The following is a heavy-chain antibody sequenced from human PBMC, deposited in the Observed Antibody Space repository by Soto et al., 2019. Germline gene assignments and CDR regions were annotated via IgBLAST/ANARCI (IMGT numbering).Heavy chain of an antibody. V-gene: IGHV3-48*03. J-gene: IGHJ6*02. Sequence: GGSLRLSCVASGSVFKNYEMNWVRQAPGKGLEWISYISNSGNTIYVADSMRGRFTISRDNAKNSLFLQMNSLRADDTAVYYCARDIDNRDYYYGLDVWGQGTTVTVSS. CDR1: GSVFKNYE. CDR2: ISNSGNTI. D-gene: IGHD1-20*01. CDR3: ARDIDNRDYYYGLDV.